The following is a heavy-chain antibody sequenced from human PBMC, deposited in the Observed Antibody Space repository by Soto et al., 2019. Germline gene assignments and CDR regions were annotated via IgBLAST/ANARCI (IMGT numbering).Heavy chain of an antibody. V-gene: IGHV4-59*01. J-gene: IGHJ3*02. CDR2: IYYSGST. D-gene: IGHD3-22*01. CDR1: GGSISSYY. Sequence: PSETLSLTCTVSGGSISSYYWSWIRQPPGKGLEWIGYIYYSGSTNYNPSLKSRVTISVDTSKNQFSLKLSSVTAADTAVYYCARGNYDSSGAFDIWGQGTMVTVSS. CDR3: ARGNYDSSGAFDI.